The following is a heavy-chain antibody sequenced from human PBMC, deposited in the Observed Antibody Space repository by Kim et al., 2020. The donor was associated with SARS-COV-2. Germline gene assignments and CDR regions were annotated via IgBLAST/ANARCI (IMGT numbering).Heavy chain of an antibody. CDR3: AKKEIVGPLDD. J-gene: IGHJ4*02. D-gene: IGHD2-15*01. Sequence: SVKVSCKASGGTFGTYTITWVRQAPGQGLEWMGGIIPIFGTPDYAQNFQGRVTLSADESTKTVYMELSSLRAEDTAVYYCAKKEIVGPLDDWGQGTLVTVSS. V-gene: IGHV1-69*13. CDR1: GGTFGTYT. CDR2: IIPIFGTP.